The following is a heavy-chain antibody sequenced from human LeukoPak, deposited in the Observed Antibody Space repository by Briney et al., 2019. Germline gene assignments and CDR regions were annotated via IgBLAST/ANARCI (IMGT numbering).Heavy chain of an antibody. CDR3: AREGRGYYYDSSGPPQYFFDN. CDR1: GLTFSSYW. J-gene: IGHJ4*02. CDR2: INSDGSTT. Sequence: GSLRLSCAASGLTFSSYWMHWVRQAPGKGLVWVSRINSDGSTTTYADSVKGRFTISRDNSNNMLYVQMNSLRAEDTAVYYCAREGRGYYYDSSGPPQYFFDNWGQGTLVTVSS. D-gene: IGHD3-22*01. V-gene: IGHV3-74*01.